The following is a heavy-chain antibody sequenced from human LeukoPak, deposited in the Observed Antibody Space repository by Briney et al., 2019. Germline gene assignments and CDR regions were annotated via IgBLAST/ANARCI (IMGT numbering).Heavy chain of an antibody. D-gene: IGHD3-16*01. Sequence: GGSLRLSCSASGFTFSSYAMDWVRQAPGKGLEYVSTISSNGGSTYYADSVKGRFTISRDDSKNTLYLRMSSLRAEDTAVYYCVKEGDYGYYFYYWGQGTLVTVSS. CDR3: VKEGDYGYYFYY. CDR1: GFTFSSYA. V-gene: IGHV3-64D*06. CDR2: ISSNGGST. J-gene: IGHJ4*02.